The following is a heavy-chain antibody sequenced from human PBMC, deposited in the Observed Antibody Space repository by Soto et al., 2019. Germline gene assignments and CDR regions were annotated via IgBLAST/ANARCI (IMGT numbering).Heavy chain of an antibody. J-gene: IGHJ6*02. CDR1: GYTFTRYA. CDR3: ASSNIVAAPYGMDV. Sequence: GASGKVSCKASGYTFTRYAMHWVRQAPGQRLEWMGWINAGNGNTKYSQKFQGRVTITRDTSASTAYMELSSLRSEDTAVYYCASSNIVAAPYGMDVWGQGTTVTVSS. V-gene: IGHV1-3*01. D-gene: IGHD6-13*01. CDR2: INAGNGNT.